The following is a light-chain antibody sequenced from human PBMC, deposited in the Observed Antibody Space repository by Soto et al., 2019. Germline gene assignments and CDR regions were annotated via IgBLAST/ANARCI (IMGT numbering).Light chain of an antibody. V-gene: IGLV1-40*01. Sequence: QAVVTQPPSVYGAPGQRVTISCTGSSSNIGAGYDVHWYQQLPGTAPKLLIYGNSNRPSGVPDRFSGSKSGTSASLAITGLQAEDEADYYCQSYDSSLRGVFGGGTKLTVL. CDR3: QSYDSSLRGV. CDR2: GNS. J-gene: IGLJ2*01. CDR1: SSNIGAGYD.